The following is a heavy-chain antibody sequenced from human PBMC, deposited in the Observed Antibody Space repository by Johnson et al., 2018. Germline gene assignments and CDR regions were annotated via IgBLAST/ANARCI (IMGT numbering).Heavy chain of an antibody. D-gene: IGHD4-17*01. Sequence: VQAGRSLRLACSASGFSFDDYAMHWVRQAPGKGLEWVSGLSWNRGSIGYADSVKGRFTISRDKAKNSLYLQLNSLRAEDTALYYCAKDIGIDDYGDYLGAFDIWGQGTMVTVSS. V-gene: IGHV3-9*01. J-gene: IGHJ3*02. CDR2: LSWNRGSI. CDR3: AKDIGIDDYGDYLGAFDI. CDR1: GFSFDDYA.